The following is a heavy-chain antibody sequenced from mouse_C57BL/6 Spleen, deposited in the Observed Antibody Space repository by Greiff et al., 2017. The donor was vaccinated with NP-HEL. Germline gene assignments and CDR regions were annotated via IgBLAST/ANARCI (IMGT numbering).Heavy chain of an antibody. CDR2: IYPSDSET. CDR3: ARNYGSSYGDY. V-gene: IGHV1-61*01. D-gene: IGHD1-1*01. CDR1: GYTFTSYW. Sequence: QVQLQQSGAELVRPGSSVKLSCKASGYTFTSYWMDWVKQRPGQGLEWIGNIYPSDSETHYNQKFKDKATLTVDKSSRTAYMQLSSLASEDSAVYYCARNYGSSYGDYWGQGTTLTVSS. J-gene: IGHJ2*01.